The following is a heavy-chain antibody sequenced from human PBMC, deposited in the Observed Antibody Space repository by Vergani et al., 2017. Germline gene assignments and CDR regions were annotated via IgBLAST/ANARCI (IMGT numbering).Heavy chain of an antibody. D-gene: IGHD3-22*01. CDR3: AKDSGPYYYDSSGYQTFDY. CDR1: GFTFSSYA. Sequence: EVQLLESGGGLVQPGGSLRLSCAASGFTFSSYAMSWVRQAPGKGLEWVSAISGSGGSTYYADSVKGRFTISRDNSKNTLYLQMNSLRAEDTAVYYCAKDSGPYYYDSSGYQTFDYWGQGTLVTVSS. V-gene: IGHV3-23*01. CDR2: ISGSGGST. J-gene: IGHJ4*02.